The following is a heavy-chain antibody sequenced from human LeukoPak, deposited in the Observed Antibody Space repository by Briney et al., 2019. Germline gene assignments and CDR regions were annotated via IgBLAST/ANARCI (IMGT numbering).Heavy chain of an antibody. J-gene: IGHJ4*02. V-gene: IGHV3-20*04. CDR1: GFKFDDYG. D-gene: IGHD4-17*01. Sequence: PGGSLRLSCEASGFKFDDYGMTWVRQAPGKGLEWVSGSNWNGGSTDYADSVRGRFTISRDNAKNSLYLQMNSLRAEDTAVYYCARDDFNGDPAYWGQGTLVTVSS. CDR3: ARDDFNGDPAY. CDR2: SNWNGGST.